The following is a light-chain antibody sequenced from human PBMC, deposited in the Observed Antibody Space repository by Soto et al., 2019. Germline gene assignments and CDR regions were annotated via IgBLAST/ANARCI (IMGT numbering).Light chain of an antibody. CDR3: QQYGNSPQT. V-gene: IGKV3-20*01. Sequence: EIVLTQSPGTLSLSPGDRATLSCRASQSVSSNYLAWYQQKPGQAPRLLIYGASSRATGIPDRFSGSGSGTDFNLTLSRLETEDFAIYYCQQYGNSPQTFGQGTRLEIK. CDR1: QSVSSNY. J-gene: IGKJ2*01. CDR2: GAS.